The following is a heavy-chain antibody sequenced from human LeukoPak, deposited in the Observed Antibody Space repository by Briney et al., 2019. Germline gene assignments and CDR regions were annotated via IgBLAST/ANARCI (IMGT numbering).Heavy chain of an antibody. Sequence: PGGSLRLSCAASGFTFSSYWMHLVRQAPGKGLVWVSRINTDGSSTSYADSVKGRFTISRDNAKNPLYLQMNSLRAEDTAVYYCARDPSGSYSPGSPHFDYWGQGTLVTVSS. CDR1: GFTFSSYW. D-gene: IGHD1-26*01. CDR3: ARDPSGSYSPGSPHFDY. CDR2: INTDGSST. V-gene: IGHV3-74*01. J-gene: IGHJ4*02.